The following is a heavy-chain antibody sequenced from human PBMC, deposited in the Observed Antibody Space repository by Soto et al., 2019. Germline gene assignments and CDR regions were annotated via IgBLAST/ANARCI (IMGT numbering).Heavy chain of an antibody. CDR3: AGVPDGLYSYGQFDP. V-gene: IGHV1-69*02. CDR1: GGTFSSYT. D-gene: IGHD5-18*01. CDR2: IIPILGIA. Sequence: ASVKVSCKASGGTFSSYTISWVRQAPGQGLEWMGRIIPILGIANYAQKFQGRVTITADKSTSTAYMELSSLRSEDTAVYYCAGVPDGLYSYGQFDPWSQGTLVTVSS. J-gene: IGHJ5*02.